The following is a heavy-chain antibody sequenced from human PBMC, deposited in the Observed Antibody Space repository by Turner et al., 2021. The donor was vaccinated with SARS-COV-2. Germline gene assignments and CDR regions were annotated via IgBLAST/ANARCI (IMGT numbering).Heavy chain of an antibody. CDR1: GFTFSSYA. D-gene: IGHD3-3*01. CDR3: ARIGDYDFCSGYDRVDLRHMDV. Sequence: EVQLLESGGGLVQPGGSLSLSCAAAGFTFSSYAMSWVRRSPGKGLEWVSAISGSGCRTYNANSVKVRFTISRDNSKNTLYLQMNSLRAEDTAVYYCARIGDYDFCSGYDRVDLRHMDVWGKGTTVTVSS. CDR2: ISGSGCRT. V-gene: IGHV3-23*01. J-gene: IGHJ6*03.